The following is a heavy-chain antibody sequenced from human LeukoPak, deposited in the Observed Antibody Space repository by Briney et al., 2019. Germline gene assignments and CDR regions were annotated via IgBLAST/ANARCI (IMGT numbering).Heavy chain of an antibody. CDR1: GISIGSHY. V-gene: IGHV4-59*11. CDR2: VYNSGTT. Sequence: PSETLSLICNVSGISIGSHYWSWFRQSPGMGLEWIGCVYNSGTTTYHPSLTRRVSISVDPSANQYSLKMTSATAADTAIYYCARDAFWGQGILVTVSS. CDR3: ARDAF. J-gene: IGHJ4*02.